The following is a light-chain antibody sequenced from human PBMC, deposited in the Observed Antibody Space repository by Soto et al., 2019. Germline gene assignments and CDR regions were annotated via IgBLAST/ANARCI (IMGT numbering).Light chain of an antibody. CDR2: DAS. V-gene: IGKV3-11*01. J-gene: IGKJ4*01. CDR3: QQRNSWPPLT. Sequence: EIVLTQSPATLSLSPGERATLSCRASQSISSNLAWYQQKRGQAPRLLIYDASTRATGIPARFSGSGSGTDFTLTISSLQPEDFAVYYCQQRNSWPPLTFGGGTRVEIK. CDR1: QSISSN.